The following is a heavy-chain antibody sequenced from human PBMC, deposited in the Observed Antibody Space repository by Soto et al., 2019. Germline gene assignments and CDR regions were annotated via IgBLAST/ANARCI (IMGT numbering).Heavy chain of an antibody. V-gene: IGHV4-30-4*01. CDR3: ASRNVGYYDSSGYYYQLLWFDP. D-gene: IGHD3-22*01. CDR2: IYYSGST. Sequence: SETLSLTCTVSGGSISSGDYYWSWIRQPPGKGLEWIGYIYYSGSTYSNPSLKSRVTISVDTSKNQFSLKLSSVTTADTAVYYCASRNVGYYDSSGYYYQLLWFDPWGQGTLVTVSS. CDR1: GGSISSGDYY. J-gene: IGHJ5*02.